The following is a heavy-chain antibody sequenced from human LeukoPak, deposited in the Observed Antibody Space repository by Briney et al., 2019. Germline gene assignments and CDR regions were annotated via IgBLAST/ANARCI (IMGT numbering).Heavy chain of an antibody. Sequence: GGSLRLSCAPSGFTFSDYYMTWIRQAPGKGLEWVSYISSSGSTIYYADSVKGRFTISRDNAKNSLYLQMNSLRAEDTAVYYCARDDIAVAGNFDYWGQGTLVTVSS. J-gene: IGHJ4*02. D-gene: IGHD6-19*01. CDR2: ISSSGSTI. V-gene: IGHV3-11*04. CDR3: ARDDIAVAGNFDY. CDR1: GFTFSDYY.